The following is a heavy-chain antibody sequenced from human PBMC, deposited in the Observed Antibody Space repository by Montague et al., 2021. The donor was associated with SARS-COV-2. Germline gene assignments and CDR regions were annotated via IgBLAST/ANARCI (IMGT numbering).Heavy chain of an antibody. D-gene: IGHD1-14*01. CDR2: ISSVGST. V-gene: IGHV4-59*02. CDR1: GASVSSSD. J-gene: IGHJ3*02. Sequence: SETLSLTCTVSGASVSSSDWGWIRQSPGKGLEWIGYISSVGSTDYNPSLTSRVTISRDTSKNQFSLKVRSVTAADTAIYYCARETMTADAVDNWGQGTMVTVSS. CDR3: ARETMTADAVDN.